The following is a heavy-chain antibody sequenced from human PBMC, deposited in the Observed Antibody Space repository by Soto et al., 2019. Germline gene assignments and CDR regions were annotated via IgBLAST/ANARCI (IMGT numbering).Heavy chain of an antibody. CDR3: ARGLVYCSGGSCCYYFDY. CDR1: GGSFSGYY. Sequence: QVQLQQGGAGLLKPSETLSLTCAVYGGSFSGYYWSWIRKPPGKGVEWMGEINHSGSTNYNPSLKIRVTISVDTSKNQFSLKMSSVTAADPAVYYCARGLVYCSGGSCCYYFDYWGQGTLVTVSS. CDR2: INHSGST. V-gene: IGHV4-34*01. D-gene: IGHD2-15*01. J-gene: IGHJ4*02.